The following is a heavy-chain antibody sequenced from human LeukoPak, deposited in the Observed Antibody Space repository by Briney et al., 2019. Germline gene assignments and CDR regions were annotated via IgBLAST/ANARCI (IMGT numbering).Heavy chain of an antibody. V-gene: IGHV4-61*02. CDR1: GGSISSGNW. Sequence: SGTLSLTCAVSGGSISSGNWWSWVRQPAGKGLEWIGRIYTSGSTNYNPSLKSRVTISVDTSKNQFSLKLSSVTAADTAVYYCARDPNNPTGPDYWGQGTLVTVSS. CDR3: ARDPNNPTGPDY. D-gene: IGHD1-1*01. J-gene: IGHJ4*02. CDR2: IYTSGST.